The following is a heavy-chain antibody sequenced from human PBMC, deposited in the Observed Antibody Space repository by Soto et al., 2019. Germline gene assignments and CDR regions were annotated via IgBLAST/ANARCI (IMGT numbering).Heavy chain of an antibody. CDR1: GGSISSGGYY. Sequence: SETLCLTCTVSGGSISSGGYYWSWIRQHPGKGLEWIGYIYYSGSTYYNPSLKSRVTISVDTSKNQFSLKLSSVTAADTAVYYCASDRRATTRKWSDSRGQGPCLTVFS. V-gene: IGHV4-31*03. D-gene: IGHD2-2*01. J-gene: IGHJ5*01. CDR3: ASDRRATTRKWSDS. CDR2: IYYSGST.